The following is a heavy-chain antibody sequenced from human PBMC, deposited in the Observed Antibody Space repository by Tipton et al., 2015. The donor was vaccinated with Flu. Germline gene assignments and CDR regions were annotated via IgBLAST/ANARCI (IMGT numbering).Heavy chain of an antibody. V-gene: IGHV4-59*01. CDR3: ARRTTDTGLAD. CDR1: GDSISTYY. Sequence: TLSLTCTVSGDSISTYYFYWIRQPPGKGLEWVGNFYSSGTSYNPSLKSRVTISVDRPNNQFSLRLMSVTAADTAVYYCARRTTDTGLADWGPGTLVTVSS. D-gene: IGHD1-1*01. J-gene: IGHJ4*02. CDR2: FYSSGT.